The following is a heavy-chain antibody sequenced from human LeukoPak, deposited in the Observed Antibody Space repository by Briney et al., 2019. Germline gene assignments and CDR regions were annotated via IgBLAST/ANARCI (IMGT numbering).Heavy chain of an antibody. CDR3: ATKQWLAPPPDS. V-gene: IGHV3-74*01. CDR1: VFTFSKYW. D-gene: IGHD6-19*01. CDR2: INTDGTVT. J-gene: IGHJ4*02. Sequence: PGGPLRLSCAPSVFTFSKYWMLWVRQAPGKGLESVSRINTDGTVTTYADSVKGRFTSSRDNADNTMFLQMNSVRDEDTAVYYCATKQWLAPPPDSWGQGTPVTVSS.